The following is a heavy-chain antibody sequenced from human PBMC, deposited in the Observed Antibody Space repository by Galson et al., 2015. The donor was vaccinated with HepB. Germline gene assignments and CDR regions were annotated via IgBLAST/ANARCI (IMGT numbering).Heavy chain of an antibody. Sequence: SLRLSCAASGFTFSGSAMHWVRQASGKGLEWVGRIRSKANSYATAYAASVRGRFTISRDDSKNTAYLQMNSLKTEDTAVYYCTRPLTGEDDWYFDLWGRGTLVTVSS. CDR1: GFTFSGSA. CDR3: TRPLTGEDDWYFDL. D-gene: IGHD7-27*01. J-gene: IGHJ2*01. V-gene: IGHV3-73*01. CDR2: IRSKANSYAT.